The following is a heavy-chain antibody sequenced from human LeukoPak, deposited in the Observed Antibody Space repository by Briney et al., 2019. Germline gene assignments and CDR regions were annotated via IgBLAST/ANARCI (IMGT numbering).Heavy chain of an antibody. CDR2: IYTGGLT. CDR1: GFTVSSNH. V-gene: IGHV3-53*01. D-gene: IGHD2-2*01. Sequence: GGSLRLSCAASGFTVSSNHMTWVRQAPGKGLEWVSEIYTGGLTFYADSVTGRFTISRDNSKDTVYLQMNSLGVEDTARYYCARDNAPAGGGLDYWGQGTLVTVSS. CDR3: ARDNAPAGGGLDY. J-gene: IGHJ4*02.